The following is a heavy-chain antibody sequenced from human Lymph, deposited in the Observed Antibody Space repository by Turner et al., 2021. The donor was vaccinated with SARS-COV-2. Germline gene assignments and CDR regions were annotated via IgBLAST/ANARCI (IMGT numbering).Heavy chain of an antibody. CDR1: VFTVSSNY. CDR2: IYSGGST. CDR3: ARVLPFGDYFDY. J-gene: IGHJ4*02. Sequence: EVQLVESGGGLIQPGGSLRLSCAASVFTVSSNYMSWVRQAPGKGLEWVSVIYSGGSTYYADSVKGRLTISRDNSKNTLYLQMNSLRAEDTAGYYCARVLPFGDYFDYWGQGTLVTVSS. V-gene: IGHV3-53*01. D-gene: IGHD3-10*01.